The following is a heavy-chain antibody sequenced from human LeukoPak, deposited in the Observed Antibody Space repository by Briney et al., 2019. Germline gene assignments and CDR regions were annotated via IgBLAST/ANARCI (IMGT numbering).Heavy chain of an antibody. CDR2: IIPILGIA. D-gene: IGHD2/OR15-2a*01. CDR3: ENRGEGVTYFY. CDR1: GGTFSSYT. Sequence: ASVKVSCKASGGTFSSYTISLVRQAPGQGLEWMGRIIPILGIANYAQKFQGRVTITADKSTSTAYMELSSLRSEDTAVYYCENRGEGVTYFYWGQGTLVTVSS. J-gene: IGHJ4*02. V-gene: IGHV1-69*02.